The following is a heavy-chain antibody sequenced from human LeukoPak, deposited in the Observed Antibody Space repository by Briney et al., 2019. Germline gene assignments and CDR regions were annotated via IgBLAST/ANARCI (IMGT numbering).Heavy chain of an antibody. CDR2: IYHSGTT. J-gene: IGHJ4*02. V-gene: IGHV4-59*01. Sequence: SETLSLTCTVSGGSISSYYWSWIRQPPGKGLEWIGYIYHSGTTNYNPSLKSRVTISVDTPKSQFSLKLSSVTAADTAIYYCARNIVGPRQVDYWGQGTLVTVSS. CDR3: ARNIVGPRQVDY. D-gene: IGHD1-26*01. CDR1: GGSISSYY.